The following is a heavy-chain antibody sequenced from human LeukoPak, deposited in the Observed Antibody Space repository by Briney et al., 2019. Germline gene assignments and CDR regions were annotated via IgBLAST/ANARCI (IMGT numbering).Heavy chain of an antibody. V-gene: IGHV5-51*01. CDR3: ASQGRRCIVFDY. J-gene: IGHJ4*02. Sequence: GESLKTSCKGSGYSFTSFWIGWVRQMPGKGLEWMGIIYPGDSDIRYSPSFQGQVTISADKSISAAYLQWSSLKASDTSMYYCASQGRRCIVFDYWGQGTLVTVSS. D-gene: IGHD3-10*01. CDR2: IYPGDSDI. CDR1: GYSFTSFW.